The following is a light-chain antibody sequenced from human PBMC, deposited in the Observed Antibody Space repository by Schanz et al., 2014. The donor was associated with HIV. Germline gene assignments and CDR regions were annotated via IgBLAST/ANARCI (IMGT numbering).Light chain of an antibody. CDR3: GTWDSSLSGVV. V-gene: IGLV1-40*01. CDR2: DNN. J-gene: IGLJ3*02. Sequence: QSVLTQPPSVSGAPGQRVTMSCTGSSSNIGAGYDVHWYQQVPGTAPTLLIYDNNHRPSGVPDRFSGSKSGTSATLGITGLQTGDEADYYCGTWDSSLSGVVFGGGTKVTVL. CDR1: SSNIGAGYD.